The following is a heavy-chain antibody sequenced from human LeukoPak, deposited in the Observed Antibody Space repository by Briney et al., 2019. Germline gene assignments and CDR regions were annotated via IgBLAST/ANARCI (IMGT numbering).Heavy chain of an antibody. D-gene: IGHD3-10*01. CDR3: ARDASPIRLLRGVPITYPNPFDI. V-gene: IGHV1-18*01. CDR2: ISAYKGNT. CDR1: GYTFTSYG. Sequence: VVSVHVSCKASGYTFTSYGVTGVRPAPGRGVEGMGWISAYKGNTYYAQNPQGRVTLTTDTSTSTAYMELRSLRSGDTALYYCARDASPIRLLRGVPITYPNPFDIWGQGTMVTVSS. J-gene: IGHJ3*02.